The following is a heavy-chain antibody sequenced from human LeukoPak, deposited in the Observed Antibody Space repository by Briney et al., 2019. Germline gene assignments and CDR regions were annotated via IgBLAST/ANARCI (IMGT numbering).Heavy chain of an antibody. CDR2: ITPYNGNT. CDR3: AREASGYDLSIDY. V-gene: IGHV1-18*01. Sequence: ASVKVSCKASGYTFTNFGISWVRQAPGQGLEWMGWITPYNGNTNYAQTLQGRVTMTTDTSTSTAYMELSSLRSEDTAVYYCAREASGYDLSIDYWGQGTLVTVSS. D-gene: IGHD5-12*01. CDR1: GYTFTNFG. J-gene: IGHJ4*02.